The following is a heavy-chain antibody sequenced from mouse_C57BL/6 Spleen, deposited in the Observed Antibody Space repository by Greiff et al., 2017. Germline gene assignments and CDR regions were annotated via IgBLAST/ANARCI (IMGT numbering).Heavy chain of an antibody. Sequence: QVQLKQSGAELVRPGASVKLSCKASGYTFTDYYINWVKQRPGQGLEWIARIYPGSGNTYYNEKFKGKATLTAEKSSSTAYMQLSSLTSEDSAVYFCASSYIAYWGQGTLVTVSA. CDR2: IYPGSGNT. CDR1: GYTFTDYY. J-gene: IGHJ3*01. V-gene: IGHV1-76*01. CDR3: ASSYIAY. D-gene: IGHD1-1*01.